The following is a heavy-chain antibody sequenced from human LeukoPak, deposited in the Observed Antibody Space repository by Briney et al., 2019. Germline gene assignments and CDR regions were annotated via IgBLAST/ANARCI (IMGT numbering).Heavy chain of an antibody. Sequence: PSQTLSLTCTVSGGSISSGIYYWNWIRQPAGKGLEWIGRIYTSGDTNYNPSLKSRVTISIDMSKNQFSLRLSSVTAADTAVYYCARDWAGCGSDCSDAFDIWGQGTMVTVSS. V-gene: IGHV4-61*02. CDR1: GGSISSGIYY. CDR3: ARDWAGCGSDCSDAFDI. J-gene: IGHJ3*02. D-gene: IGHD2-21*01. CDR2: IYTSGDT.